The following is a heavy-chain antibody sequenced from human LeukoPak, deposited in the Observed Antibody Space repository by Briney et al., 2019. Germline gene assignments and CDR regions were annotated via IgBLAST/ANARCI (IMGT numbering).Heavy chain of an antibody. CDR3: ARDDYYDSSGSALIDY. CDR1: GYTFTSYY. Sequence: ASVKVSCKASGYTFTSYYMHWVRQAPGQGLEWMGIINPSGGSTSYAQKFQGRVTMTRDTSTSTVYMELSSLRSEDTAVYYCARDDYYDSSGSALIDYWGQGTLVTVSS. D-gene: IGHD3-22*01. V-gene: IGHV1-46*01. J-gene: IGHJ4*02. CDR2: INPSGGST.